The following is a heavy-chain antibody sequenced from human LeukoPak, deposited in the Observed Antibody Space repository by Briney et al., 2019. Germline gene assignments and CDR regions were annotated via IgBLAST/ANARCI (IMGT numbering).Heavy chain of an antibody. CDR3: ARDHGSAYYRAPRH. D-gene: IGHD3-10*01. V-gene: IGHV1-46*01. CDR2: INPSGGST. Sequence: ASVKVSCKASGYIFTNYYMHWVRQAPGQGLEWMGTINPSGGSTTYAQKFQGRVTMTRDTSTSTVYMELSSLRSGDTAVYYCARDHGSAYYRAPRHWGQGTLVTVSS. CDR1: GYIFTNYY. J-gene: IGHJ4*02.